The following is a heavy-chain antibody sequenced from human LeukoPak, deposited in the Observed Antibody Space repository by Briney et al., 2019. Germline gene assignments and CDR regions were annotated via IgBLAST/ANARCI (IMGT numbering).Heavy chain of an antibody. D-gene: IGHD6-13*01. CDR1: GFTFSSYE. CDR2: ISSSGSTI. V-gene: IGHV3-48*03. J-gene: IGHJ5*02. Sequence: PGGSLRLSCAASGFTFSSYEMNWIRQAPGKGLEWVSYISSSGSTIYYADSVKGRFTISRDNSKNTLYLQMNSLRAEDTAVYYCAKHYSSSWSAYNWFDPWGQGTLVTVSS. CDR3: AKHYSSSWSAYNWFDP.